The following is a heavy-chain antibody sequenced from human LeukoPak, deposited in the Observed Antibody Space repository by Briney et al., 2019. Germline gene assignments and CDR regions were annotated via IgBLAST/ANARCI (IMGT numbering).Heavy chain of an antibody. J-gene: IGHJ4*02. CDR2: IYYIGGT. Sequence: PSETLSVTCTVSVGSISSSRYYWGWIRQPPGKGLEWIGSIYYIGGTYYNPSLKGRSTIPVNTSSNRVSRHRNSVPPADPPVYFCARGNSGMTVALFQSWGQGTLVTVSS. CDR3: ARGNSGMTVALFQS. V-gene: IGHV4-39*07. CDR1: VGSISSSRYY. D-gene: IGHD6-19*01.